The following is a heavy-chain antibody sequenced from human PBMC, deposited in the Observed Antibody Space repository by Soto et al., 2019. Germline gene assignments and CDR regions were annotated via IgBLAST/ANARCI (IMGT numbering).Heavy chain of an antibody. CDR1: GFTFSSYG. Sequence: GGSLRLSCAASGFTFSSYGMHWVRQAPGKGLEWVAVIWYDGSNKYYADSVKGRFTISRDNSKNTLYLQMNSLRAEDTAVYYCARDTDYYDSSGPITASSYYGMDVWGQGTTVTVSS. V-gene: IGHV3-33*01. CDR2: IWYDGSNK. J-gene: IGHJ6*02. CDR3: ARDTDYYDSSGPITASSYYGMDV. D-gene: IGHD3-22*01.